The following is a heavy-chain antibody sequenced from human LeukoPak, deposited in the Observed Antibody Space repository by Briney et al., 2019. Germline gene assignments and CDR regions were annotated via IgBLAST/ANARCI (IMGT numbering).Heavy chain of an antibody. J-gene: IGHJ4*02. CDR3: ARRGSSSWNFDN. V-gene: IGHV3-20*04. Sequence: PGGSLRLSCAASGFTFDDYGMSWVRQAPGKGLEWVSGINWRGGSTDYVDSVKGRFTISRDNAKNSLYLQMNSLRAEDAALYYCARRGSSSWNFDNWGQGTLVTVSS. CDR2: INWRGGST. D-gene: IGHD6-13*01. CDR1: GFTFDDYG.